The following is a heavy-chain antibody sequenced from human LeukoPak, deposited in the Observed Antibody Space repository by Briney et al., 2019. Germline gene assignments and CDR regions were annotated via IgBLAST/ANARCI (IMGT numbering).Heavy chain of an antibody. D-gene: IGHD6-19*01. CDR3: ARILSSSWYEYFHH. CDR2: IIPIFGTA. J-gene: IGHJ1*01. V-gene: IGHV1-69*13. Sequence: ASVKVSCKASGSTFSNYAISWVRQAPGQGLEWMGAIIPIFGTANYAQKFQGRVTITADESTSTAYMELSSLRSEDTAVYYCARILSSSWYEYFHHWGQGTLVTVSS. CDR1: GSTFSNYA.